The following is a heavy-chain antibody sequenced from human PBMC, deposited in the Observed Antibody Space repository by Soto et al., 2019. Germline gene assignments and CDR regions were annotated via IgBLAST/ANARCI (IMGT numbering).Heavy chain of an antibody. V-gene: IGHV3-15*07. CDR2: IKSKTDGGTT. CDR3: AKVGYYYGSGSYYNPYYYGMDV. CDR1: GFTFSNAW. D-gene: IGHD3-10*01. Sequence: GGSLRLSCAASGFTFSNAWMNWVRQAPGKGLEWVGRIKSKTDGGTTDYAEPVKGRFTISRDDSKNTLYLQMNSLKTEDTAVYYCAKVGYYYGSGSYYNPYYYGMDVWGQGTTVTVSS. J-gene: IGHJ6*02.